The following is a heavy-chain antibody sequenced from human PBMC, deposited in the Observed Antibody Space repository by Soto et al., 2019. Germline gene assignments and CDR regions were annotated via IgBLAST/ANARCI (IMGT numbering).Heavy chain of an antibody. D-gene: IGHD3-10*01. CDR3: ARETTEWFGAPTEAFDI. CDR2: INAGNGNT. V-gene: IGHV1-3*01. Sequence: ASVKVSCKASGYTFTSYAMHWVRQAPGQRLEWMGWINAGNGNTKYSQKFQGRVTITRDTSASTAYMELSSLRSEDTAVYYCARETTEWFGAPTEAFDIWGQGKMVTVSS. J-gene: IGHJ3*02. CDR1: GYTFTSYA.